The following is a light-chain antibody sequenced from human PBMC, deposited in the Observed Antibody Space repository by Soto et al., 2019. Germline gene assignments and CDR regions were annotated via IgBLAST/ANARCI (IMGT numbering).Light chain of an antibody. CDR1: QSVSNNY. CDR2: GAS. CDR3: QQYHNSPLT. V-gene: IGKV3-20*01. J-gene: IGKJ1*01. Sequence: EIVLTQSPCTLSLSPGERATLSCRASQSVSNNYLAWYQHKPGQAPRLLVFGASSRATGVPDRFSGSGSGTDFTLTISRLEPEDFALYYCQQYHNSPLTFGQGTKVDIK.